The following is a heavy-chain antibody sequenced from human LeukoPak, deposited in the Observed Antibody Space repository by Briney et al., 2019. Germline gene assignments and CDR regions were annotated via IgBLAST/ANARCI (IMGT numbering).Heavy chain of an antibody. Sequence: GGSLRLSCVASGFPLDDYAMHWVRQVPGKGVEWVSGIDWNSGTIGYGDSVRGRFTISRDNAKNSLYLLMNSLRAEDTAVYYCAKGDTTVISATYLDSWGQGTLVTVSS. CDR3: AKGDTTVISATYLDS. J-gene: IGHJ4*02. D-gene: IGHD4-23*01. V-gene: IGHV3-9*01. CDR2: IDWNSGTI. CDR1: GFPLDDYA.